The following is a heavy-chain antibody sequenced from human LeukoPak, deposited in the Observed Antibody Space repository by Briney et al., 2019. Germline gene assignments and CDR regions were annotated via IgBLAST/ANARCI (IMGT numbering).Heavy chain of an antibody. CDR3: ARGGWSGDAFDI. CDR2: INPNSGGT. J-gene: IGHJ3*02. Sequence: GASVKVSCKASGYTFTGYYMHWVRQAPGQGLEWMGWINPNSGGTNYVQKFQGRVTMTRDTSISTAYMELSRLRSDDTAVYYCARGGWSGDAFDIWGQGTMVTVSS. D-gene: IGHD6-19*01. CDR1: GYTFTGYY. V-gene: IGHV1-2*02.